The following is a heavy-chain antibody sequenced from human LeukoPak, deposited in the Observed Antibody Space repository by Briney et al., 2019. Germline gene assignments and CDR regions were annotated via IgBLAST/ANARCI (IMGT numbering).Heavy chain of an antibody. CDR1: GDSISNHC. J-gene: IGHJ3*02. CDR3: ARDRVDSGSGAFDI. Sequence: PSETLSLTCTVSGDSISNHCWSWIRQSPGKGLEWIGHIYSSGSTNYNPSLKSRVTISVDTSKNQFSLKLSSVTAADTAVYYCARDRVDSGSGAFDIWGQGTMVTVSS. CDR2: IYSSGST. D-gene: IGHD1-26*01. V-gene: IGHV4-59*11.